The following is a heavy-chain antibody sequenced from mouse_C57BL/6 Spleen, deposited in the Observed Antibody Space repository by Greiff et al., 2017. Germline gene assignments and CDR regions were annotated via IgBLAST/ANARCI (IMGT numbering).Heavy chain of an antibody. D-gene: IGHD4-1*02. CDR3: AREAQLGRGAMDY. CDR1: GYSITSGYG. Sequence: EVKLQESGPGMVKPSQSLSLTCTVTGYSITSGYGWHWIRHFPGNKLEWMGYISYSGSTNYNPSLKSRISITHDTSKNHFFLKLNSVTTEDTATYYCAREAQLGRGAMDYWGQGTSVTVSS. V-gene: IGHV3-1*01. CDR2: ISYSGST. J-gene: IGHJ4*01.